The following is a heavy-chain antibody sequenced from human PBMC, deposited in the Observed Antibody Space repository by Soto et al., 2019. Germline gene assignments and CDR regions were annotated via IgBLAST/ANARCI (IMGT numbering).Heavy chain of an antibody. CDR2: ISYGGSNE. CDR3: ARDGNYYDSRGYYGY. Sequence: HPGGSLRLSCVASGFTFSSYAMHWVRQAPGKGLEWVAVISYGGSNEYYADSVKGRFTISRDNSKNTLYLQMNSLRDEDTAVYYCARDGNYYDSRGYYGYWGQGTLVTVSS. V-gene: IGHV3-30-3*01. J-gene: IGHJ4*02. D-gene: IGHD3-22*01. CDR1: GFTFSSYA.